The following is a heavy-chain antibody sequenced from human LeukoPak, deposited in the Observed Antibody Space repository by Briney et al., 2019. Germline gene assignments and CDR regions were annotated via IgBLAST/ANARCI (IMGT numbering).Heavy chain of an antibody. V-gene: IGHV1-69*05. J-gene: IGHJ4*02. Sequence: SMKVSCKASGGTFSSYAISWVRQAPGQGLEWMGGIIPIFGTANYAQKFQGRVTITTDESTSTAYMELSSLRSEDTAVYYCASGRGYSYGYPYYFDYWGQGTLVTVSS. D-gene: IGHD5-18*01. CDR1: GGTFSSYA. CDR2: IIPIFGTA. CDR3: ASGRGYSYGYPYYFDY.